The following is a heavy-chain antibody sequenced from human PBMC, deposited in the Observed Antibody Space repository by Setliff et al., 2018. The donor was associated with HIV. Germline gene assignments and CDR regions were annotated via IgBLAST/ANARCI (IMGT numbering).Heavy chain of an antibody. CDR1: GFTFITST. J-gene: IGHJ4*02. Sequence: GGSLRLSCAASGFTFITSTMNWVRQAPGRGLEWVSYITSSGTTTLYGDSMRGRFTASRDNAESSMYLQMNNLRAEDTAVYYCAIIRVNGSPYWGQGTPVTVSS. CDR2: ITSSGTTT. CDR3: AIIRVNGSPY. D-gene: IGHD3-10*01. V-gene: IGHV3-48*04.